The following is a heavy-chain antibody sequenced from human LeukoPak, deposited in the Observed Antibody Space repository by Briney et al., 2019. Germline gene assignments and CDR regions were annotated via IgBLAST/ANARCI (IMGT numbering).Heavy chain of an antibody. Sequence: PSEALSLTCAVSGYSISSGYYWGWIRQPPGKGLEWIGSIYHSGSTYYNPSLKSRVTISVDTSKNQSSLKLSSVTAADTAVYYCARRVSDYYYYMDVWGKGTTVTVSS. V-gene: IGHV4-38-2*01. CDR2: IYHSGST. CDR3: ARRVSDYYYYMDV. D-gene: IGHD5/OR15-5a*01. CDR1: GYSISSGYY. J-gene: IGHJ6*03.